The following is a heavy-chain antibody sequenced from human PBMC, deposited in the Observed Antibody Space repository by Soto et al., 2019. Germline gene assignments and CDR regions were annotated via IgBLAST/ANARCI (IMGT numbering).Heavy chain of an antibody. V-gene: IGHV3-23*01. D-gene: IGHD6-19*01. Sequence: PGGSLRLSCVVSGSTFSSDDMSWVRQAPGRGLEWVSGISDSGGSTYYADSVKGRFTISRDNAKNTLYLQMKSLRVEDTALHYCAKDGGWSLAVAGLFDYWGPGTQVTVSS. J-gene: IGHJ4*02. CDR1: GSTFSSDD. CDR2: ISDSGGST. CDR3: AKDGGWSLAVAGLFDY.